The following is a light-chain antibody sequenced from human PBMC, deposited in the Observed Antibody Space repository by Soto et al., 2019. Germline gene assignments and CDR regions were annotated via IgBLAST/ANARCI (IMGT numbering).Light chain of an antibody. Sequence: ALTQPASVSGSPGQSITISCSGSIXDVGSSGPVSWYQHHPGQVPKLIIYEGSRRPSGVSSRFSGSKTGNTASLTITGLQAEDEANYYCCSYVGARTYVFGTGTKVTVL. J-gene: IGLJ1*01. V-gene: IGLV2-23*01. CDR3: CSYVGARTYV. CDR1: IXDVGSSGP. CDR2: EGS.